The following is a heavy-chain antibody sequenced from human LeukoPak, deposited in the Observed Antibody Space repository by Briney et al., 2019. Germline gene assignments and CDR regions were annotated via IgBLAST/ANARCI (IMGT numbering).Heavy chain of an antibody. CDR3: ARDEGSITMVRGVTYDY. CDR2: ISYDGSNK. J-gene: IGHJ4*02. D-gene: IGHD3-10*01. Sequence: GGSLRPSCAASGFTFSSYAMHWVRQAPGKGLEWVAVISYDGSNKYYADSVKGRFTISRDNSKNTLYLQMNSLRAEDTAVYYCARDEGSITMVRGVTYDYWGQGTLVTVSS. V-gene: IGHV3-30*04. CDR1: GFTFSSYA.